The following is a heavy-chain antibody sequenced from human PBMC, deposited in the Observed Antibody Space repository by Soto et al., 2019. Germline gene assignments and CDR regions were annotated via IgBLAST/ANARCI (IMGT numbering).Heavy chain of an antibody. J-gene: IGHJ6*02. CDR1: EFTFSSES. Sequence: GGSPRLSFAAPEFTFSSESMSWVRQAPGKGLEWVSAISGSAGSIYYADSVKGRFTISRDNSMNTLYLQMNSLRAEDTAVYYCASNMVFGEYGMDVWGQGTTVTVSS. V-gene: IGHV3-23*01. D-gene: IGHD3-10*02. CDR2: ISGSAGSI. CDR3: ASNMVFGEYGMDV.